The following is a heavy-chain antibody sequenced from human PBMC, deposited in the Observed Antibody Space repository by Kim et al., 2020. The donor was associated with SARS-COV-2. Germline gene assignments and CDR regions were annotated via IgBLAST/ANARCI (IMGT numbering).Heavy chain of an antibody. J-gene: IGHJ4*02. V-gene: IGHV3-30*03. D-gene: IGHD6-13*01. CDR3: VGEQQLVN. Sequence: GSNKYYADYVKGRFTISRDNSKNTLYLQMNSLRAEDTAVYYCVGEQQLVNWGQGTLVTVSS. CDR2: GSNK.